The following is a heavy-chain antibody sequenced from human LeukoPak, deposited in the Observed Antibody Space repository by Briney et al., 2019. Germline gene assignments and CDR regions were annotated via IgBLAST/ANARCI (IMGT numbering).Heavy chain of an antibody. J-gene: IGHJ4*02. D-gene: IGHD3-10*01. Sequence: SETLSLTCTVSGGSISSYYWSWIRQPPGKGLERIGYIYTSGSTNCNPSLKSRVTMSVDTSKNQFSLQLSSVTAADTAVYYCRGVRFGELFDYWGQGTLVTVSS. CDR2: IYTSGST. CDR1: GGSISSYY. V-gene: IGHV4-4*08. CDR3: RGVRFGELFDY.